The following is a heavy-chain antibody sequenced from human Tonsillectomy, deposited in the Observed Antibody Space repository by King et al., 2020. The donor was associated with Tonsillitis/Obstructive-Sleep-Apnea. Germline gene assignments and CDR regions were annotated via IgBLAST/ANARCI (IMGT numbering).Heavy chain of an antibody. CDR1: GFTFSSYA. Sequence: VQLVESGGGLVQPGGSLRLSCAASGFTFSSYAMSWVRQAPGKGLEWVSTISGSGGSTYYADSVKGRFTISRDNSKTTLYLQMNSLRAEDTAVYYCAKPQDCSSSSCYGTGFDYWGQGTLVTVSS. CDR3: AKPQDCSSSSCYGTGFDY. J-gene: IGHJ4*02. V-gene: IGHV3-23*04. D-gene: IGHD2-2*01. CDR2: ISGSGGST.